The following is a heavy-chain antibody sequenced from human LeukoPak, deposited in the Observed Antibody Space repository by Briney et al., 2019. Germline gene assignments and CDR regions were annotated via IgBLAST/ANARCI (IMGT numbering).Heavy chain of an antibody. D-gene: IGHD2-21*02. Sequence: PGGSLRLSCAASGFTFSSYGMSWVRQAPGKGLEWVSAISGSGGSTYYADSVKGRFTISRDNSKNTLYLQMNSLRAEDTAVYYCAKTWCGGDCYSDFDYWGQGTLVTVSS. CDR2: ISGSGGST. CDR3: AKTWCGGDCYSDFDY. V-gene: IGHV3-23*01. J-gene: IGHJ4*02. CDR1: GFTFSSYG.